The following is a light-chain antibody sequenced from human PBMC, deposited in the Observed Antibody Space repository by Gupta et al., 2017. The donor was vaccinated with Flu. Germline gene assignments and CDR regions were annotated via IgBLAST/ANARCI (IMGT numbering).Light chain of an antibody. CDR1: SSDVGGYNN. Sequence: QSALTQPASVSGSPGQSVTISYTGTSSDVGGYNNVSWYLQHPGKAPKLMIYEVSNRPSGVSNRFSGSKSGNTASLTISGLQAEDEADYYCTSYSTNTALYAFGTGTKVTVL. V-gene: IGLV2-14*01. CDR2: EVS. J-gene: IGLJ1*01. CDR3: TSYSTNTALYA.